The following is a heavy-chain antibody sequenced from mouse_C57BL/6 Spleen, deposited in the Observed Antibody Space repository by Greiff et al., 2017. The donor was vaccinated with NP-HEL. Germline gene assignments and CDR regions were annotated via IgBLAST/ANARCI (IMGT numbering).Heavy chain of an antibody. CDR2: ISSGGDYI. D-gene: IGHD4-1*01. CDR1: GFTFSSYA. CDR3: TRDPTGTDYYAMDY. V-gene: IGHV5-9-1*02. Sequence: EVKLMESGEGLVKPGGSLKLSCAASGFTFSSYAMSWVRQTPEKRLEWVAYISSGGDYIYYADTVKGRFTISRDTARNTLYLQMSSLKSEDTAMYYCTRDPTGTDYYAMDYWGQGTSVTVSS. J-gene: IGHJ4*01.